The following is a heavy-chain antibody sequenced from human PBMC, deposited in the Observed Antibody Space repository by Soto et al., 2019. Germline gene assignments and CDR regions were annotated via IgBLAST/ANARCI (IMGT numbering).Heavy chain of an antibody. J-gene: IGHJ6*02. CDR1: HYTFTSYA. V-gene: IGHV1-69*13. Sequence: SVKVSCKASHYTFTSYAISWVRQAPGQGLEWMGGIIPIFGTANYAQKFQGRVTITADESTSTAYMELSSLRSEDTAVYYCAERVIAADYYYYYGMDVWGQGTTVTVSS. D-gene: IGHD6-6*01. CDR3: AERVIAADYYYYYGMDV. CDR2: IIPIFGTA.